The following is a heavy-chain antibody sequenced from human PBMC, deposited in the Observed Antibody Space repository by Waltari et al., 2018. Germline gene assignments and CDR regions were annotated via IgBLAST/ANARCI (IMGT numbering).Heavy chain of an antibody. CDR1: GFTFSRYW. Sequence: EVQLVESGGGLVQPGGSLRLSFGDSGFTFSRYWMSWVRQTPGKGLQWVANINYDGSQKYYVDSVKGRFTISRDNAKNSVYLQMNSLRVEDTAVYYCAKSRGFEYWGQGALITVSS. V-gene: IGHV3-7*01. J-gene: IGHJ4*02. CDR2: INYDGSQK. D-gene: IGHD2-2*01. CDR3: AKSRGFEY.